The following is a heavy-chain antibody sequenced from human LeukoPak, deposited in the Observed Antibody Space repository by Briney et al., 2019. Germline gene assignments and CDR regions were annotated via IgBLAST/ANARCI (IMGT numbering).Heavy chain of an antibody. Sequence: GRSLRLSRAASGFTFDDYAMHWVRQAPGKGLEWVSGISWNSGSIGYADSVKGRFTISRDNAKNSLYLQMNSLRAEDTALYYCAKGYRGGFWSGYYFDYWGQGTLVTVSS. CDR3: AKGYRGGFWSGYYFDY. CDR1: GFTFDDYA. D-gene: IGHD3-3*01. V-gene: IGHV3-9*01. CDR2: ISWNSGSI. J-gene: IGHJ4*02.